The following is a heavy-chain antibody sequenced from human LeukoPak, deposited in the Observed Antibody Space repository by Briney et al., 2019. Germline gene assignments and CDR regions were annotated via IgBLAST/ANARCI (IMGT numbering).Heavy chain of an antibody. D-gene: IGHD6-13*01. J-gene: IGHJ4*02. CDR2: TYYRSKWYN. CDR1: GDSVSSNTPA. V-gene: IGHV6-1*01. Sequence: SQTLSLTCALSGDSVSSNTPAWHWIRQSPSRGLEWLGRTYYRSKWYNDYAVSVRSRITINPDTAKNQFSLQLNSVTPEDTAVYYCARQQRGAFDYWGQGTLVTVSS. CDR3: ARQQRGAFDY.